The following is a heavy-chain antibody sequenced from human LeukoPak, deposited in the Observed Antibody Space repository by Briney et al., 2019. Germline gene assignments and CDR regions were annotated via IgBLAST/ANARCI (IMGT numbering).Heavy chain of an antibody. J-gene: IGHJ4*02. CDR3: ATRGASATKYFAD. CDR2: ITAGGSNT. CDR1: GFTFSSFV. Sequence: GGSLRLSRGASGFTFSSFVMSWVRQTPGKGLEWVATITAGGSNTYYADSVKGRFTISRDNSKNTLHLQMNSLRAEDTAVYYCATRGASATKYFADWGQGTLVSVSS. D-gene: IGHD5-12*01. V-gene: IGHV3-23*01.